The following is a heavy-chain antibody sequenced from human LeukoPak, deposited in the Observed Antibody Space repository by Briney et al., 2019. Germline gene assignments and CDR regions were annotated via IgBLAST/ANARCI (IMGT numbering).Heavy chain of an antibody. V-gene: IGHV1-46*01. CDR3: ARGIAVASCYLDY. J-gene: IGHJ4*02. Sequence: ASVTLSCKASGYTFTSYYMHWVRQAPGQGLEWMAIINPSGDSTSYAQKFQGRVTMSRDTSTSTVYMELSSLRSEDTAVYYCARGIAVASCYLDYWGQGNLVTVSS. D-gene: IGHD6-19*01. CDR2: INPSGDST. CDR1: GYTFTSYY.